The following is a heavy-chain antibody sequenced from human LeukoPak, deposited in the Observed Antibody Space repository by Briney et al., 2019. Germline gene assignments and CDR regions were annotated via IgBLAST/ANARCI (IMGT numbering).Heavy chain of an antibody. V-gene: IGHV3-21*01. D-gene: IGHD4-17*01. CDR1: GFTFSSYS. CDR3: ARSRRLYWYFDL. Sequence: GGSLRLSCAASGFTFSSYSMNWVRQAPGKGLEWVSSISSSSSYIYYADSVKGRFTISRDNAKSTLYLQMNSLRAEDTAVYYCARSRRLYWYFDLWGRSTLVTVSS. CDR2: ISSSSSYI. J-gene: IGHJ2*01.